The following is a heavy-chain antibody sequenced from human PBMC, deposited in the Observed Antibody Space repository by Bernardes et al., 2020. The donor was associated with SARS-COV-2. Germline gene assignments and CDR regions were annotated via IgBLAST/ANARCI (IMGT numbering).Heavy chain of an antibody. CDR1: GFTFSSYS. D-gene: IGHD2-2*02. CDR2: ISSSSSYI. Sequence: GGSLRLSCAASGFTFSSYSMNWVRQAPGKGLEWVSSISSSSSYIYYADSVKGRFTISRDNAKHSLYLQMNSLRAEDTTVYYCARDRRAYCSSTSCYTGFYFDYWGQGTLVTVSS. V-gene: IGHV3-21*01. CDR3: ARDRRAYCSSTSCYTGFYFDY. J-gene: IGHJ4*02.